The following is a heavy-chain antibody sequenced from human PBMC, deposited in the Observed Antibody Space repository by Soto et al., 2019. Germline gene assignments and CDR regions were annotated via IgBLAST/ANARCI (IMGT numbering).Heavy chain of an antibody. J-gene: IGHJ3*02. CDR2: ISSSSYT. CDR3: WGLSGTRGLDDAFDI. V-gene: IGHV3-11*06. D-gene: IGHD2-2*01. Sequence: WGSLRLSCAASGFTFSDYYMSWIRQAPGKGLEWVSYISSSSYTNYADSVKGRFTISRDNAKNSLYLQMNSLRAEDTAVYYCWGLSGTRGLDDAFDIWGQGTMVTVSS. CDR1: GFTFSDYY.